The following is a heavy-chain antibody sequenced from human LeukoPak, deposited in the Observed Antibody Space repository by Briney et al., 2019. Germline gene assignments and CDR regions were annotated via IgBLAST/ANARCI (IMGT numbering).Heavy chain of an antibody. D-gene: IGHD1-7*01. CDR3: AKDERNWNYNLASQTYD. CDR1: GFRFSSYA. Sequence: GGSLRLSCAASGFRFSSYAMSWVRQAPGKGLEWVSAISGSGVSTYYADSVKGRFTVSRDNSKNTLYLQMSSLRAEGTAVYYCAKDERNWNYNLASQTYDWGQGTLVTVSS. J-gene: IGHJ4*02. V-gene: IGHV3-23*01. CDR2: ISGSGVST.